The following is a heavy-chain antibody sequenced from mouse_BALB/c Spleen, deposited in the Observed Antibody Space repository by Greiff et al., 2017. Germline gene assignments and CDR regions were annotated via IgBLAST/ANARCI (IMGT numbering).Heavy chain of an antibody. CDR1: GYSFTSYY. CDR3: ARPFYGNYPYYYAMDY. V-gene: IGHV1-66*01. CDR2: IFPGSGNT. Sequence: VQLQQSGPELVKPGASVKISCKASGYSFTSYYIHWVKQRPGQGLEWIGWIFPGSGNTKYNEKFKGKATLTADTSSSTAYMQLSSLTSEDSAVYFCARPFYGNYPYYYAMDYWGQGTSVTVSS. J-gene: IGHJ4*01. D-gene: IGHD2-10*01.